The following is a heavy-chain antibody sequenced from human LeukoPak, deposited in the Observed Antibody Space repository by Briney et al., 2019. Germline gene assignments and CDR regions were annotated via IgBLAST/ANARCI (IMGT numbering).Heavy chain of an antibody. V-gene: IGHV3-48*03. CDR1: GFIFSSYE. D-gene: IGHD2-15*01. J-gene: IGHJ4*02. Sequence: PGGSLRLSCAASGFIFSSYEMNWVRQAPGKGLEWVSYISTSGSTIYYADSVKGRFTISRDNAKNSLYLQMDSLRAEDTAVYYCARDLGYCSGGTCYPFPFDYWGQGTLVTVSS. CDR2: ISTSGSTI. CDR3: ARDLGYCSGGTCYPFPFDY.